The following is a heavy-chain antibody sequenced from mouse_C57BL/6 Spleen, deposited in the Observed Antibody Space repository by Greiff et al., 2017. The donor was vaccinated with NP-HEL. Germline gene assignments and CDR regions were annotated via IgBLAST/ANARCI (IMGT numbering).Heavy chain of an antibody. D-gene: IGHD3-1*01. CDR2: INPNNGGT. CDR3: ARGGTAQVTGFAY. V-gene: IGHV1-22*01. Sequence: VQLQQSGPELVKPGASVKMSCKASGYTFTDYNMHWVKQSHGKSLEWIGNINPNNGGTSYNQKFKGKATLTVNKSSSTAYMELRSLTSEDSAVYYCARGGTAQVTGFAYWGQGTLVTVSA. J-gene: IGHJ3*01. CDR1: GYTFTDYN.